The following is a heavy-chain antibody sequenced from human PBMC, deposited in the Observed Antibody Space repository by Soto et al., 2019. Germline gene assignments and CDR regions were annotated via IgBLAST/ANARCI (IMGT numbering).Heavy chain of an antibody. CDR1: GFTFSTYA. D-gene: IGHD3-3*01. CDR2: ISSSGDAT. CDR3: AKNGDFWSWGMDV. J-gene: IGHJ6*02. Sequence: GGSLRLSCAASGFTFSTYAMTWGRQAPGKGLEWVSIISSSGDATYYLDSVKGRFTISRDNSRNTLNLQMNSLRAEDTAVYYCAKNGDFWSWGMDVWGLGTTVTVSS. V-gene: IGHV3-23*01.